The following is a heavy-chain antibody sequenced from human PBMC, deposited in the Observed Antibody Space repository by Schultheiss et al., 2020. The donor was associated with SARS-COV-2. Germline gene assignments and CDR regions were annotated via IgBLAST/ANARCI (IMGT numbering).Heavy chain of an antibody. V-gene: IGHV4-59*12. J-gene: IGHJ3*02. CDR2: IYYSGTT. CDR1: GGSISSYY. D-gene: IGHD1/OR15-1a*01. Sequence: SETLSLTCTVSGGSISSYYWNWIRQPPGKGLEWIGHIYYSGTTNYNPSLKSRVIISADTSKNHFSLKLSSVTAEDTAVYYCATDWEHHDAFDIWGRGTLVTVSS. CDR3: ATDWEHHDAFDI.